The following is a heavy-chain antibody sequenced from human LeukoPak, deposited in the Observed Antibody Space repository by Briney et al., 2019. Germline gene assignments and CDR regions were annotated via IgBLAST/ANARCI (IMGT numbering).Heavy chain of an antibody. CDR2: IWYDGSNK. Sequence: PGRSLRLSCAASGFTFSSYGMHWVRQAPGKGLEWVAVIWYDGSNKYYADSVKGRFTISRDNSKNTLYLQMNSLRAEDTAVYYCARDRGITMIVGDYWGQGTLVPVSS. V-gene: IGHV3-33*01. CDR1: GFTFSSYG. CDR3: ARDRGITMIVGDY. D-gene: IGHD3-22*01. J-gene: IGHJ4*02.